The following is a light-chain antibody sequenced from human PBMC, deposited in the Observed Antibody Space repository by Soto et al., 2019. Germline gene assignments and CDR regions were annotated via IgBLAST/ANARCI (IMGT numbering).Light chain of an antibody. Sequence: DIVMTQSPRSLPVPPGEPASISCRYSQSRLHSDGHHSLGWYLQKPGQSPRLLIYWDSNRASGVPDRFSGSGSGTDFTLTISRVEAEDVGVYYCMQTLRTPCTFGQGTKVEIK. CDR3: MQTLRTPCT. CDR2: WDS. CDR1: QSRLHSDGHHS. J-gene: IGKJ1*01. V-gene: IGKV2-28*01.